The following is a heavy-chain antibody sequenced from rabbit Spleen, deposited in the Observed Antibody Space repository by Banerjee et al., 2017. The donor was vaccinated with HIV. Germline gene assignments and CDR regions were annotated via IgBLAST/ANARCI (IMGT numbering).Heavy chain of an antibody. CDR3: ARDTSSSFSSYGMDL. D-gene: IGHD1-1*01. CDR2: INIGSGST. V-gene: IGHV1S40*01. Sequence: QSLEESGGDLVKPGASLTLTCTASGIDVSGTCYMCWVRQAPGKGLEWITCINIGSGSTWYATWAKGRFSISRASSTTVTLQFTSLTAADTATYFCARDTSSSFSSYGMDLWGPGTLVTVS. J-gene: IGHJ6*01. CDR1: GIDVSGTCY.